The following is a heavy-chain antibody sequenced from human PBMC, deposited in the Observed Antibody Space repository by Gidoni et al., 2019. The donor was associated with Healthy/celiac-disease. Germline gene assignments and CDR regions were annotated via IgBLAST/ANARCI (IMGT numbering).Heavy chain of an antibody. V-gene: IGHV1-69*19. CDR2: INRIVVTA. D-gene: IGHD6-13*01. CDR1: GGTFRSYA. Sequence: QLQLVQSGAEVKKPGSSVKVSCKTSGGTFRSYAISWVRPAPGQGLEWMGGINRIVVTANYEQKFQGRVTITADESTSTADMERRSLRYEENDVYYCARVDSSSWYQTDYWGQGTLVTVSS. J-gene: IGHJ4*02. CDR3: ARVDSSSWYQTDY.